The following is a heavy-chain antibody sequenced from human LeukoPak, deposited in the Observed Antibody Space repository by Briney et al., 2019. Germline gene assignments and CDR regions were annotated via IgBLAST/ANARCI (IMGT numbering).Heavy chain of an antibody. CDR3: AGGIVLSGLYYGMDV. J-gene: IGHJ6*02. CDR2: MNPNSGNT. Sequence: GASVKVSCKASGYTFTSYDINWVRQATGQGLEWMGWMNPNSGNTGYAQKFQGRVTMTRNTSISTAYMELSSLRSEDTAVYYCAGGIVLSGLYYGMDVWGQGTTVTVSS. V-gene: IGHV1-8*01. CDR1: GYTFTSYD. D-gene: IGHD2-8*01.